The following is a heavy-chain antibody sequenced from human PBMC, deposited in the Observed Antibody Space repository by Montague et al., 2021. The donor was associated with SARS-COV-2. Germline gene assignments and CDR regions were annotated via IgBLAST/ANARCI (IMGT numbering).Heavy chain of an antibody. CDR3: ARALRVVVATVPAFDI. V-gene: IGHV4-59*01. CDR1: GGSISSYY. D-gene: IGHD2-21*02. CDR2: IYYSGST. J-gene: IGHJ3*02. Sequence: SETLSLTCTVSGGSISSYYWSWIRQPPGKGLEWIGYIYYSGSTNYNPSLKSRVTISVDTSKNQFSLKLSSVTAADTAVYYCARALRVVVATVPAFDIWGQGTMVTVSS.